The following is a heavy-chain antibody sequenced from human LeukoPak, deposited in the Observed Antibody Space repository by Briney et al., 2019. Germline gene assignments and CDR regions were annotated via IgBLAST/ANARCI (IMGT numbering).Heavy chain of an antibody. CDR3: SRGGDVGLVITGGISYS. Sequence: GGSLRLSCAGSGFTFSSHWMHWVRQAPGKGLEWISRIKSDGSDMTYADSVKGRFTISRDNAKNTLCLQMNSLRAEDTALYYCSRGGDVGLVITGGISYSWGQGTLVTVSS. CDR2: IKSDGSDM. D-gene: IGHD3-22*01. CDR1: GFTFSSHW. V-gene: IGHV3-74*03. J-gene: IGHJ4*02.